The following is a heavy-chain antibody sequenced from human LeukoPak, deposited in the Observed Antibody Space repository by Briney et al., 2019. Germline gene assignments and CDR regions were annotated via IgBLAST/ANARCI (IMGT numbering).Heavy chain of an antibody. CDR2: ISYDESNE. CDR3: ARDSSGYYEFDY. D-gene: IGHD3-22*01. V-gene: IGHV3-30-3*01. Sequence: PGGPLRLSCAASGFTFSSYAMHWVRQAPGKGLEWVAFISYDESNEYYADSVKGRFTISRDKSKNTLYLQMNSLRAEDTAVYYCARDSSGYYEFDYWGQGTLVTVSS. J-gene: IGHJ4*02. CDR1: GFTFSSYA.